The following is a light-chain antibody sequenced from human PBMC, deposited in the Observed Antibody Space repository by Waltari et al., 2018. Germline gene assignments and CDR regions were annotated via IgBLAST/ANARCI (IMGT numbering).Light chain of an antibody. J-gene: IGLJ3*02. CDR1: SSDVGGFNY. CDR3: SSYAGGSWV. Sequence: QSALTQPPSASGSPGQSVTISCTGTSSDVGGFNYVSWYQQNPGKVPKLRIYEVTKRPSGVPDRFSGSKSGNTASLTVSGLQTEDEADYYCSSYAGGSWVFGGGTKLTVL. CDR2: EVT. V-gene: IGLV2-8*01.